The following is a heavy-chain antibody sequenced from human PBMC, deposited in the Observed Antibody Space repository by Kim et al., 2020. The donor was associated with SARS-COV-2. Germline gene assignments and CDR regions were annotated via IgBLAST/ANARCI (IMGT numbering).Heavy chain of an antibody. V-gene: IGHV4-34*01. CDR2: INHSGST. CDR3: ARGRAHSRRNSPFY. Sequence: SETLSLTCAVYGGSFSGYYWSWIRQPPGKGLEWIGEINHSGSTNYNPSLKSRVTISVDTSKNQFSLKLSSVTAADTAVYYCARGRAHSRRNSPFYWGQGTLVTVSS. CDR1: GGSFSGYY. J-gene: IGHJ4*02. D-gene: IGHD6-13*01.